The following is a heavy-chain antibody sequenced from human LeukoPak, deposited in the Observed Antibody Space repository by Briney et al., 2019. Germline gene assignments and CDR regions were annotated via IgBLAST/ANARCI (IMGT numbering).Heavy chain of an antibody. CDR1: GGTFSSYA. V-gene: IGHV1-69*04. Sequence: ASVKVSCKASGGTFSSYAISWVRQAPGQGLEWMGRIIPILGIANYAQKFQGRVTITADKPTSTAYMELSSLRSEDTAVYYCARAAPYYYDSSGYSFYFDYWGQGTLVTVSS. J-gene: IGHJ4*02. CDR3: ARAAPYYYDSSGYSFYFDY. CDR2: IIPILGIA. D-gene: IGHD3-22*01.